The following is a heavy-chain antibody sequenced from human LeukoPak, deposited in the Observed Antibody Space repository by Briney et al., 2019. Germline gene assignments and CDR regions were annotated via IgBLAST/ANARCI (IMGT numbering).Heavy chain of an antibody. Sequence: PGGSLRLSCAASGFTFSSYGMHWVRQAPGKGLEWVAVISYDGSNKYYADSVKGRFTISRDNSKNTLYLQMNSLRAEDTAVYYCARAESRGCSLDYWGQGTLVIVSS. V-gene: IGHV3-30*03. D-gene: IGHD5-18*01. J-gene: IGHJ4*02. CDR1: GFTFSSYG. CDR3: ARAESRGCSLDY. CDR2: ISYDGSNK.